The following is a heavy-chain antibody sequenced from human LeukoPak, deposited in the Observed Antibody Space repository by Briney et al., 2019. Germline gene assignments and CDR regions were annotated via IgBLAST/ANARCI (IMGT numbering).Heavy chain of an antibody. CDR1: GGSVSSGSYY. Sequence: PSETLSLTCTVSGGSVSSGSYYWSWIRQPPGKGLEWIGYIYYSGSTNYNPSLKSRVTISVDTSKNQFSPKLSSVTAADTAVYYCARAFAEGFDYWGRGTLVTVSS. V-gene: IGHV4-61*01. J-gene: IGHJ4*02. CDR3: ARAFAEGFDY. D-gene: IGHD3-16*01. CDR2: IYYSGST.